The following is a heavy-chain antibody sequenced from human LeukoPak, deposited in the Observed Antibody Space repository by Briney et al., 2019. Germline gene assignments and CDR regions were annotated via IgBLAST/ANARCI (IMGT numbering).Heavy chain of an antibody. D-gene: IGHD3-22*01. Sequence: GASVKVSCKASGYTFTSYGISWVRQAPGQGLEGMGWISAYNGNTNYAQKLQGRVTMTTDTSTSTAYMELRSLRSDDTAVYYCARYYYDSSGYYSHFHYWGQGTLVTVSS. CDR3: ARYYYDSSGYYSHFHY. CDR2: ISAYNGNT. CDR1: GYTFTSYG. J-gene: IGHJ4*02. V-gene: IGHV1-18*01.